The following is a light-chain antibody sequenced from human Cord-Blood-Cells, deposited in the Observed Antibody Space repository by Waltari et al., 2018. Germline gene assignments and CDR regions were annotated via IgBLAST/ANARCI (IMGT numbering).Light chain of an antibody. CDR2: DVS. CDR3: SSYTSSSLYV. J-gene: IGLJ1*01. Sequence: QSALTQPASVAGSPGQSITISCTGTSSDVGGYNYVSWYQQHPGKAPKLMIYDVSKRPSGVSNRLSGSKSGNTASLTISGLQAEDEADYYCSSYTSSSLYVFGTGTKVTVL. V-gene: IGLV2-14*01. CDR1: SSDVGGYNY.